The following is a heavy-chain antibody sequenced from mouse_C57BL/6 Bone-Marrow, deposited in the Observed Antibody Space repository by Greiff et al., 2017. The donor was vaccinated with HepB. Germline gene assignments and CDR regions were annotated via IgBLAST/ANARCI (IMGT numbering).Heavy chain of an antibody. D-gene: IGHD2-4*01. Sequence: VQLKQPGAELVKPGASVKLSCKASGYTFHSYWMHWVKQRPAQGLEWIGMIHPNSGSTNYNEKFKSKATLTVDKSSSTAYMQLSSLTSEDSAVYYFARGGGLYYDYDAWFAYWGQGTLVTVSA. CDR3: ARGGGLYYDYDAWFAY. V-gene: IGHV1-64*01. CDR1: GYTFHSYW. CDR2: IHPNSGST. J-gene: IGHJ3*01.